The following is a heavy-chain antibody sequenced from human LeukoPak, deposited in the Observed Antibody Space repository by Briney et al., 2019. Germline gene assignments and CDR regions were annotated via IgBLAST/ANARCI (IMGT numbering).Heavy chain of an antibody. D-gene: IGHD6-19*01. CDR1: GGSIRPYY. CDR2: IYYSGTT. V-gene: IGHV4-59*01. J-gene: IGHJ4*02. Sequence: AETLSLTCTVSGGSIRPYYWGWIRQPPGKGLEWIGYIYYSGTTNYNPSLKSRATISVDTSKNQFSLKVISVTAADTAVYYCARDLKIGYNSGWYSFDFWGQGILVTVSS. CDR3: ARDLKIGYNSGWYSFDF.